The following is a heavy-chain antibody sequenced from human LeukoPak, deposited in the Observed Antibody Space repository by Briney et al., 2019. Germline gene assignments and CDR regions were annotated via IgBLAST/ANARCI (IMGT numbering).Heavy chain of an antibody. Sequence: PSGTLSLTCGVSGGSITSTNWWSWVRQPPGHGLEWIGEVSLSGLTNYNPSLSSRIIMALDTSKNHLSLHLTSVTAADTAVYYCSRENGAFSPFDYWGQGTLVTVSS. J-gene: IGHJ4*02. V-gene: IGHV4-4*02. CDR3: SRENGAFSPFDY. CDR2: VSLSGLT. D-gene: IGHD2-8*01. CDR1: GGSITSTNW.